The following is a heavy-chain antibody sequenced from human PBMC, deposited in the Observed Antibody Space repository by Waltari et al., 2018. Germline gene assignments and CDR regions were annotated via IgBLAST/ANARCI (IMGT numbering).Heavy chain of an antibody. J-gene: IGHJ3*02. CDR3: AGGYYYDSSGYYEGAGAFDI. CDR2: IYHSGST. V-gene: IGHV4-38-2*01. CDR1: GYTISSGYY. D-gene: IGHD3-22*01. Sequence: QVQLQESGPGLVKPSETLSLTCAVSGYTISSGYYWGWIRQPPGKGLEWIGSIYHSGSTYYNPSLKSRVTISVDTSKNQFSLKLSSVTAADTAVYYCAGGYYYDSSGYYEGAGAFDIWGQGTMVTVSS.